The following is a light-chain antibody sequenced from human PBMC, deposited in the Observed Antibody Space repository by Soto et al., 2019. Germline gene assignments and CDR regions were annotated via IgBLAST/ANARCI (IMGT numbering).Light chain of an antibody. Sequence: DIQMTQSPSTLSASVGDRVTITCRASQSVSGWLAWYQQRPGKAPNLLVSKASSLESGVPSRFSGSGSGTEFTLTISCLQPDDFATYYCQHYDTYPLTFGGGTKVEIK. CDR2: KAS. V-gene: IGKV1-5*03. CDR3: QHYDTYPLT. J-gene: IGKJ4*01. CDR1: QSVSGW.